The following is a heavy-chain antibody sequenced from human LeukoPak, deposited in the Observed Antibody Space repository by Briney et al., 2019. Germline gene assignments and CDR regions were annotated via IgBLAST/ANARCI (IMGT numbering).Heavy chain of an antibody. V-gene: IGHV3-53*01. D-gene: IGHD5-24*01. CDR3: ARVEMATIRAFDI. CDR2: IYSGGST. CDR1: GFTVSSNY. J-gene: IGHJ3*02. Sequence: PGGSLRLSCAASGFTVSSNYMSWVRQAPGKGLEWVSVIYSGGSTYYADSVKGRFTISRDNSKNTLYLQMNSLRAEDTAVYYCARVEMATIRAFDIWGQGTMVTVSS.